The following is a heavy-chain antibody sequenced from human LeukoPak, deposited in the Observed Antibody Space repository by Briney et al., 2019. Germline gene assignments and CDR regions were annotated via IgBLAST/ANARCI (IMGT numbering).Heavy chain of an antibody. CDR2: IYSDGNT. CDR3: TRGHYSNTL. Sequence: QAGGSLRLSCAASGFIVSDKYMSWVRQAPGKGLEWISVIYSDGNTYYSDSVKGRFTISRDNSKNTLLLQMDSLRVEDTAVYYWTRGHYSNTLGGQGTLVTVSS. J-gene: IGHJ4*02. V-gene: IGHV3-66*01. D-gene: IGHD6-13*01. CDR1: GFIVSDKY.